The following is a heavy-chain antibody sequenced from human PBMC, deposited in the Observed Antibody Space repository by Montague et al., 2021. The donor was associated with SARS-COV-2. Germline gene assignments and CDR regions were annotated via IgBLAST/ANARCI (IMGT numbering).Heavy chain of an antibody. CDR1: GGPISSGCYY. D-gene: IGHD2-8*01. Sequence: TLSLTCTVSGGPISSGCYYWSWIRQHPGKGLEWIGYIYYSGSTNYNPSLKSRLTISVDTSKNQFSLKLSSVTAADTAVYYCTRGEGVMVYVYGMDVWGQGTTVTVSS. J-gene: IGHJ6*02. V-gene: IGHV4-31*03. CDR3: TRGEGVMVYVYGMDV. CDR2: IYYSGST.